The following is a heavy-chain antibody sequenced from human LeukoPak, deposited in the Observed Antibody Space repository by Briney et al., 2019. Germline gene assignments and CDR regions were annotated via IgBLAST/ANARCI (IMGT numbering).Heavy chain of an antibody. Sequence: ASVKVSCKASGYTFPDYYIHWLRQAPGQGLQWMGRINPKSGATDYSQRFQGRVPMTRDTSITTVYMELSSLRSDDTAMFYCARKSSGTYFDWGQGTLVTVSS. CDR1: GYTFPDYY. D-gene: IGHD3-10*01. CDR3: ARKSSGTYFD. J-gene: IGHJ4*02. CDR2: INPKSGAT. V-gene: IGHV1-2*02.